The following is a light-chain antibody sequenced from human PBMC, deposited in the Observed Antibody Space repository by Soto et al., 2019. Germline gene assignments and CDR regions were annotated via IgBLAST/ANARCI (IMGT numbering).Light chain of an antibody. CDR2: DVG. J-gene: IGLJ2*01. Sequence: QSALTQPASVSGSPGQSITISCTGTSSDVGGYNYVSWYQQHPGKAPKLIIYDVGNRPSGVSNRFSGSKSGNTASLTISGLQAEDESDYYCSSYTRSSTSYVVFGGGTKVTVL. CDR3: SSYTRSSTSYVV. CDR1: SSDVGGYNY. V-gene: IGLV2-14*01.